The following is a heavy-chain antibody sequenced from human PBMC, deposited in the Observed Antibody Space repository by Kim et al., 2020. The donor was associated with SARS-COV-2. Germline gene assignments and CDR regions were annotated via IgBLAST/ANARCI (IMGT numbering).Heavy chain of an antibody. V-gene: IGHV4-59*01. Sequence: TDYNPSLKGRVTISVYTSKNQFSLKRSDGTAADTAVYYCAHDRRKQWLVTWGQGNLVTVSS. CDR2: T. J-gene: IGHJ5*02. D-gene: IGHD6-19*01. CDR3: AHDRRKQWLVT.